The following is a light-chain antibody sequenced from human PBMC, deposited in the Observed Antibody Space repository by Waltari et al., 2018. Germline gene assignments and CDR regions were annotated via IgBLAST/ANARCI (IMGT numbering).Light chain of an antibody. V-gene: IGLV2-23*02. CDR1: ISHLGSYNI. Sequence: SSLHQPASASASLRKSVTSYCTGSISHLGSYNIFSWYQQYPGKPPNFMIYEVDKRPSVVSNSCSGSKSGNTASLTISGLQAEDEADYYCCSYAGGAAVGFGGGTRLTVL. CDR2: EVD. CDR3: CSYAGGAAVG. J-gene: IGLJ2*01.